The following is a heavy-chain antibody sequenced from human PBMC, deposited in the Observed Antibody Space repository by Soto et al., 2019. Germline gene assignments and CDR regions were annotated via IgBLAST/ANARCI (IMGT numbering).Heavy chain of an antibody. CDR3: ARDNPLYYDFWSGYHTRSGNWFDP. CDR1: GGTFSSYA. J-gene: IGHJ5*02. V-gene: IGHV1-69*12. CDR2: IIPIFGTA. D-gene: IGHD3-3*01. Sequence: QVQLVQSGAEVKKPGSSVKVSCKASGGTFSSYAISWVRQAPGQGLEWMGGIIPIFGTANYAQKFQGRVTITADESASTPYMELSSLRSEDTAVYYCARDNPLYYDFWSGYHTRSGNWFDPWGQGTLVTVSS.